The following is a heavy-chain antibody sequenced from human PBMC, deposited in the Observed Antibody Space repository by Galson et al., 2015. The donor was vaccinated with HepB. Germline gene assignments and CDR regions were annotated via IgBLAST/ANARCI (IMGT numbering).Heavy chain of an antibody. CDR1: GFTFSSYS. Sequence: SLRLSCAASGFTFSSYSMNWVRQAPGKGLEWVSSISSSSSYIYYADSVKGRFTISRDNAKNSLYLQMNSLRAEDTAVYYCARDPYYYDSSGYYPFDYWGQGTLVTVSS. CDR3: ARDPYYYDSSGYYPFDY. D-gene: IGHD3-22*01. J-gene: IGHJ4*02. V-gene: IGHV3-21*01. CDR2: ISSSSSYI.